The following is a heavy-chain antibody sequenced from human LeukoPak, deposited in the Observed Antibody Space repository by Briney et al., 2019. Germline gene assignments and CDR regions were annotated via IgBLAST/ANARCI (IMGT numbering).Heavy chain of an antibody. V-gene: IGHV1-8*02. D-gene: IGHD4-17*01. CDR3: ARSPTYTVTTPPDY. J-gene: IGHJ4*02. Sequence: ASVKVSCKASGYTFTSYAMNWVRQAPGQGLEWMGWMNPNSGNAGYAQKFQGRVTMTRDTSTSTVYMELSSLRSEDTAVYYCARSPTYTVTTPPDYWGQGTLVTVSS. CDR2: MNPNSGNA. CDR1: GYTFTSYA.